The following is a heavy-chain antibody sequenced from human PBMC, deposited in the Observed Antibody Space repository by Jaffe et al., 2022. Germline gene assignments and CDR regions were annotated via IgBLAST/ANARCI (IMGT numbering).Heavy chain of an antibody. CDR3: ARRGEILLWFGELSPYYFDY. CDR1: GYSISSGYY. J-gene: IGHJ4*02. V-gene: IGHV4-38-2*01. CDR2: IYHSGST. D-gene: IGHD3-10*01. Sequence: QVQLQESGPGLVKPSETLSLTCAVSGYSISSGYYWGWIRQPPGKGLEWIGSIYHSGSTYYNPSLKSRVTISVDTSKNQFSLKLSSVTAADTAVYYCARRGEILLWFGELSPYYFDYWGQGTLVTVSS.